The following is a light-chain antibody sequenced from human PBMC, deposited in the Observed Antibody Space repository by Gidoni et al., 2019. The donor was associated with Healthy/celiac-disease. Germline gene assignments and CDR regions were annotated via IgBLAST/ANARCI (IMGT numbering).Light chain of an antibody. CDR2: WAS. CDR3: QQYYSIPRT. CDR1: QSVLYSSNNKNY. V-gene: IGKV4-1*01. J-gene: IGKJ2*01. Sequence: DIVMTQSPDSLAVSLGERATINCKSSQSVLYSSNNKNYLAWYQQKPGQPPKLLIYWASTRESGVPDRFSGSGSGTHFTLTISSLQAEDVAVYYCQQYYSIPRTFGQXTKLEIE.